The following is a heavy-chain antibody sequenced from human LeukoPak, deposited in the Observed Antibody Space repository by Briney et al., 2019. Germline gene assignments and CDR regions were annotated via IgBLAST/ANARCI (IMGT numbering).Heavy chain of an antibody. J-gene: IGHJ5*02. Sequence: SVKVSCKASGGTFSSYTISWVRQAPGQGLEWMGRIIPILGIANYAQKFQGRVTITADKSTSTAYMELSSLRSEDTAVYYCARDGYCSGGSCNEYNWFDPWGQGTLVTVSS. CDR1: GGTFSSYT. D-gene: IGHD2-15*01. CDR3: ARDGYCSGGSCNEYNWFDP. V-gene: IGHV1-69*04. CDR2: IIPILGIA.